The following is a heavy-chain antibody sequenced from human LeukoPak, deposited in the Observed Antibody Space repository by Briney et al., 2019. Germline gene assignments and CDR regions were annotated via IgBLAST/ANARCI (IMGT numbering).Heavy chain of an antibody. D-gene: IGHD2-21*02. CDR3: AKSASYCGGDCYSAQWIMDV. CDR1: GFTFSTYT. V-gene: IGHV3-21*01. Sequence: PGGSLRLSCAASGFTFSTYTINWVRQAPGKGLEWVSSISSSSSYIYYADSAKGRFTISRDNAKNSLYLQMNSLRAEDTAVYYCAKSASYCGGDCYSAQWIMDVWGKGTTVTISS. J-gene: IGHJ6*04. CDR2: ISSSSSYI.